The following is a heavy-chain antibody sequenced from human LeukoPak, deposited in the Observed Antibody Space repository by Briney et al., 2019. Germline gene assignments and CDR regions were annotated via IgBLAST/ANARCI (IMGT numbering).Heavy chain of an antibody. V-gene: IGHV4-59*01. CDR3: ARDPGYYAFDY. J-gene: IGHJ4*02. CDR2: IYYSGST. CDR1: GGSISSYY. D-gene: IGHD3-3*01. Sequence: SETLSLTCTVSGGSISSYYWSWIRQPPGKGLEWIGYIYYSGSTNYNPSLKSRVTISVDTSKNQFSLKLSSVTAADTAVYYCARDPGYYAFDYWGQGTLVTVSS.